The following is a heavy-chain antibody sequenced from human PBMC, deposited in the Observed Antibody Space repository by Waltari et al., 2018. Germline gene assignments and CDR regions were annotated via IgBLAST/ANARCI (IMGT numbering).Heavy chain of an antibody. CDR2: IDSSGKST. V-gene: IGHV3-23*05. J-gene: IGHJ4*02. CDR3: TTAMITFGGLGY. D-gene: IGHD3-16*01. CDR1: GFRMDKWE. Sequence: EGKLVESGGDLAQPGGSLRLSGVASGFRMDKWEMNWGRQAPGKGLEWVAYIDSSGKSTYYGDSVQGRFTITRDNGQNTMFLQMRDLRAEDSGTYFCTTAMITFGGLGYWGQGTPVTVSS.